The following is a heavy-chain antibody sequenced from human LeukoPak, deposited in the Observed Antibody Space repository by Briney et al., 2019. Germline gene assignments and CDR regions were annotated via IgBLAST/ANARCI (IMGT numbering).Heavy chain of an antibody. CDR2: IYSGGNT. Sequence: PGGSLRFSCAASGFTVSSNYMSWVRQAPGKGLEWVSVIYSGGNTYYADSVRGRFTISRDNSKNTLCLQMNSLRAEDTAVYYCARGHPLFLYGLDVWGKGTAVTVSS. D-gene: IGHD3-10*02. J-gene: IGHJ6*04. CDR3: ARGHPLFLYGLDV. CDR1: GFTVSSNY. V-gene: IGHV3-53*01.